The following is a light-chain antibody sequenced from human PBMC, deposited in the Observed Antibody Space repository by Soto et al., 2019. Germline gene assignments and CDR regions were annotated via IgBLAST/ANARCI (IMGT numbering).Light chain of an antibody. J-gene: IGLJ2*01. CDR2: NNH. CDR1: SSNIGSDF. Sequence: QSVLTQPPSASGTPGQTVTISCSGSSSNIGSDFVYWYQQLPGTAPKLLIYNNHQLPSGVPDRFSGSKSGTSGSLAISGLRSEDEAHYYCAAWDDSLSAVLFGGGTKLTVL. CDR3: AAWDDSLSAVL. V-gene: IGLV1-47*02.